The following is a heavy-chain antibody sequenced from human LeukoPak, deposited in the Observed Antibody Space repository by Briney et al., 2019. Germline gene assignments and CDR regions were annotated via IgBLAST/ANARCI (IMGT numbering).Heavy chain of an antibody. CDR2: IIPIFGTA. V-gene: IGHV1-69*05. J-gene: IGHJ6*03. D-gene: IGHD6-6*01. CDR1: GGTFSNYA. CDR3: ARDSSSSYYYYYMDV. Sequence: GASVKVSCKASGGTFSNYAISWVRQAPGQGLEWMGGIIPIFGTANYAQKFQGRVTITTDESTSTAYMELSSLRSEDTAVYYCARDSSSSYYYYYMDVWGKGTTVTVSS.